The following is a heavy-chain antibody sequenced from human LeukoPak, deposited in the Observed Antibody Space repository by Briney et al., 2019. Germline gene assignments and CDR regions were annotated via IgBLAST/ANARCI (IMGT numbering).Heavy chain of an antibody. Sequence: GGSLRLSCASSGFTFSSYGIHWVRQAPGKGLVWVSRVKSDGSVTNYADSVKGRFTISRDNAKNTLYLQMNSLRAEDTAVYYCAMFSYVSGTTISWGQGTLVTVSS. V-gene: IGHV3-74*01. D-gene: IGHD1-20*01. CDR2: VKSDGSVT. CDR3: AMFSYVSGTTIS. J-gene: IGHJ4*02. CDR1: GFTFSSYG.